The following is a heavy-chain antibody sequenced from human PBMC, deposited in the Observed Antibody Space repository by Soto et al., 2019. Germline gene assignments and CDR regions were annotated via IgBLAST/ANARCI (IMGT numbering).Heavy chain of an antibody. J-gene: IGHJ4*02. V-gene: IGHV3-64D*06. CDR1: GFKFSNYA. D-gene: IGHD1-26*01. CDR2: ISSDGTST. Sequence: EVHLVQSGGGLVQPGGSLRLSCSASGFKFSNYAMHWVRQAPGKGLEYVSVISSDGTSTDYADPVNDRFTISRDNSKNTLDLQMSRLRAEDTVVYYCVKSVGASEPAYWGQGTLVTVSS. CDR3: VKSVGASEPAY.